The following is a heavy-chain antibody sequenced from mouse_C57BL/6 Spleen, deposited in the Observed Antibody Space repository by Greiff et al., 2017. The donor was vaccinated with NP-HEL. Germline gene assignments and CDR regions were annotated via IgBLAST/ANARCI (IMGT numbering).Heavy chain of an antibody. CDR1: GYSFTDYN. CDR3: AKEVKGGYFDV. J-gene: IGHJ1*03. CDR2: INPNYGTT. V-gene: IGHV1-39*01. Sequence: EVKLVESGPELVKPGASVKISCKASGYSFTDYNMNWVKQSNGKSLEWIGVINPNYGTTSYNQKFKGKATLTVDQSSSTAYMQLNSLTSEDSAVYYCAKEVKGGYFDVWGTGTTVTVSS. D-gene: IGHD2-13*01.